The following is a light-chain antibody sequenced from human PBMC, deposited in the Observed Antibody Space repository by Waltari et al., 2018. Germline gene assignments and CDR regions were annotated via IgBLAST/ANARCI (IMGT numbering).Light chain of an antibody. V-gene: IGLV3-25*03. J-gene: IGLJ2*01. CDR1: TLPKQY. CDR2: KDS. Sequence: SFELTQPPSVSVSHGQTASITCSGNTLPKQYAYWYQRKPGQAPVLIMYKDSERPSGIPERFSGSSSGTTVTLTISGVQAEDEADYYCQSADSSGTPVIFGGGTKLTVL. CDR3: QSADSSGTPVI.